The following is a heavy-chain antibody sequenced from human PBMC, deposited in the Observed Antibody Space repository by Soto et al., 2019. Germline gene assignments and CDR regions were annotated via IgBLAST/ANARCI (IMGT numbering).Heavy chain of an antibody. J-gene: IGHJ4*02. CDR2: ISYDGSNK. V-gene: IGHV3-30-3*01. CDR1: GFTFSSYA. Sequence: PGGSLRLSCAASGFTFSSYAMHWVRQAPGKGLEWVAVISYDGSNKYYADSVKGRFTISRDNSKNTLYLQMNSLRAEDTAVYYCARDVPYWGQGTLVTVSS. D-gene: IGHD2-2*01. CDR3: ARDVPY.